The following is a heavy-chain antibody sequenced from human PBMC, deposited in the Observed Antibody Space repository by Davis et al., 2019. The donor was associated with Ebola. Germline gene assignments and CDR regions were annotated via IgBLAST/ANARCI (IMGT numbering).Heavy chain of an antibody. CDR2: IKQDGSEK. J-gene: IGHJ4*02. CDR3: AKDWSVSGSYVDY. CDR1: GFTFSSYW. Sequence: GGSLRLSCAASGFTFSSYWMSWVRQAPGKGLEWVANIKQDGSEKYYVDSVKGRFTISRDNSKNTLYLQMNSLRAEDTAVYYCAKDWSVSGSYVDYWGQGTLVTISS. D-gene: IGHD1-26*01. V-gene: IGHV3-7*03.